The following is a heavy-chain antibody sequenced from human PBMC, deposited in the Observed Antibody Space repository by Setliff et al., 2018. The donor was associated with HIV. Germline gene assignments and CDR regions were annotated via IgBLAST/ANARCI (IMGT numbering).Heavy chain of an antibody. CDR3: ARGAWYTSGWYSSRYMDV. Sequence: ASVKVSCKASGYTFTDYFMNWMRQAPGQRLEWMGWINAGNGNTKYSQKLQGRVTITRDTSASTAYMQLSSLRSEDTAVYYCARGAWYTSGWYSSRYMDVWGKGTTVTVSS. D-gene: IGHD6-19*01. V-gene: IGHV1-3*01. CDR2: INAGNGNT. CDR1: GYTFTDYF. J-gene: IGHJ6*03.